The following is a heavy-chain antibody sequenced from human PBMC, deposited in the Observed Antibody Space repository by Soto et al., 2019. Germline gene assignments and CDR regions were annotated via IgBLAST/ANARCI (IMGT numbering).Heavy chain of an antibody. D-gene: IGHD5-12*01. V-gene: IGHV1-69*02. CDR3: ARGDVYSGYDLVAIDI. Sequence: SVKVSCKASGGTFSSYTISWVRQAPGQGLEWMGRIIPILGIANYAQKFQGRVTITADKSTSTAYMELSSLRSEDTAVYYCARGDVYSGYDLVAIDIWGQGTMVTVSS. CDR2: IIPILGIA. CDR1: GGTFSSYT. J-gene: IGHJ3*02.